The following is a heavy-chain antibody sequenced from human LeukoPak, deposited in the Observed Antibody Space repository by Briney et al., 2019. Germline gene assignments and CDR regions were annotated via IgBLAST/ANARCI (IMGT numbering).Heavy chain of an antibody. CDR3: AVGANPGAFDF. V-gene: IGHV3-74*01. Sequence: PGGSLRLSCAASGFTFSSYWMHWVRQAPGKGLVWVSRINGDGSGTSYADSVKGRFTISRDNAKNSLYLQVNSLRAEDTAVYYCAVGANPGAFDFWGQGTMVTVSS. CDR2: INGDGSGT. CDR1: GFTFSSYW. D-gene: IGHD1-26*01. J-gene: IGHJ3*01.